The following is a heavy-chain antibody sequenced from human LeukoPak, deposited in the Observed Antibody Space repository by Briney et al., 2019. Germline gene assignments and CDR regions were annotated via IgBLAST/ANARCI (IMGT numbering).Heavy chain of an antibody. CDR1: GFTFSSYA. J-gene: IGHJ6*02. D-gene: IGHD4-23*01. CDR3: ARGGPTTVVTPFYYYYGMDV. CDR2: ISYDGSNK. V-gene: IGHV3-30-3*01. Sequence: GRSLRLSCSASGFTFSSYAMHWVRQAPGKGLEWVAVISYDGSNKYYADSVKGRFTISRDNSKNTLYLQMNSLRAEDTAVYYCARGGPTTVVTPFYYYYGMDVWGQGTTVTVSS.